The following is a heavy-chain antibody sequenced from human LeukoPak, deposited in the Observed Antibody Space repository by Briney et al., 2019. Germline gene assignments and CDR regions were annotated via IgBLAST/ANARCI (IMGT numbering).Heavy chain of an antibody. CDR2: INHSGST. J-gene: IGHJ4*02. D-gene: IGHD3-22*01. CDR1: GGSFSGYY. Sequence: PSETLSLTCAVYGGSFSGYYWSWIRQPPGKGLEWIGEINHSGSTNYNPSLKSRVTISVDTSKNQFSLKLSSVTAADTAVYYCASRNYYDSSGDKASKYWGQGTLVTVSS. V-gene: IGHV4-34*01. CDR3: ASRNYYDSSGDKASKY.